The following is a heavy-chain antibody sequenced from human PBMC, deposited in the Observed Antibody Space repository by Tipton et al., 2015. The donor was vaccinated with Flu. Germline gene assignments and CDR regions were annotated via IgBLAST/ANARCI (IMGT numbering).Heavy chain of an antibody. J-gene: IGHJ4*02. CDR1: GFSFSSYT. Sequence: GSLRLSCAASGFSFSSYTLSWVRQAPGQGLEWVSSLTSTGSRIQYADSVKGRFTVSRDNANNLLYLQMNSLRAEDTAVYYCASYYVGYWGQGTLVTVSS. CDR2: LTSTGSRI. D-gene: IGHD3-10*02. CDR3: ASYYVGY. V-gene: IGHV3-21*06.